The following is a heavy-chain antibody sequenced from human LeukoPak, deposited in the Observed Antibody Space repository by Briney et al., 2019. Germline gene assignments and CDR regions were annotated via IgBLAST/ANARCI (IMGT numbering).Heavy chain of an antibody. J-gene: IGHJ4*02. D-gene: IGHD1-26*01. CDR2: ISYDGSNK. CDR3: ARMGRATVGSLDY. V-gene: IGHV3-30-3*01. CDR1: GFIFSSYA. Sequence: GGSLRLSCAASGFIFSSYAMHWVRQAPGKGLEWVAVISYDGSNKYYADSVKGRFTISRDNSKNTLYLQMNSLRAEDTAVYYCARMGRATVGSLDYWGQGTLVTVSS.